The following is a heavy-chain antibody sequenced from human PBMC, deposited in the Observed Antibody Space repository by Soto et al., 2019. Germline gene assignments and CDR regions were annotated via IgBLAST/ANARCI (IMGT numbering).Heavy chain of an antibody. D-gene: IGHD2-15*01. CDR2: INTDGTNS. CDR1: GLTFNRYW. Sequence: VQLVESGGGVVQPGRSLRLSCAASGLTFNRYWMHWVRHAPGKGLVWVSHINTDGTNSNYADSVKGRFTISRDNAKSTLFLQMNSLRDEDTAVYYCAREFCSGGNCYTYYFDPWGQGIPVTVSS. J-gene: IGHJ5*02. V-gene: IGHV3-74*01. CDR3: AREFCSGGNCYTYYFDP.